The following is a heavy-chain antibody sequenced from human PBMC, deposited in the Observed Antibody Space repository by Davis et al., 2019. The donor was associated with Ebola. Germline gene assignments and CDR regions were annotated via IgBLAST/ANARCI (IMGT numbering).Heavy chain of an antibody. J-gene: IGHJ5*02. V-gene: IGHV4-39*01. D-gene: IGHD3-10*01. CDR2: MSYSGRA. CDR3: ARQTYSGSGSGFDP. CDR1: GGSISSSNW. Sequence: SETLSLTCAVSGGSISSSNWWSWVRQPPGKGLEWIGSMSYSGRAYYNPSLKSRVTLSVDTSKNQFSLKMNSMTAADTAVYYCARQTYSGSGSGFDPWGPGTLVTVSS.